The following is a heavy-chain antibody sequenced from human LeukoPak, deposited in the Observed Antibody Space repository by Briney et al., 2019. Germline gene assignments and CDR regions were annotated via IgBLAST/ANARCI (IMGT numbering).Heavy chain of an antibody. CDR3: ASGPYCSGGSCYIAEYFQH. Sequence: RGSLRLSCAASGFTFSSYSMNWVRQAPGKGLEWVSSISSSSSYIYYADSMKGRFTISRDNAKNSLYLQMNSLRAEDTAVYYCASGPYCSGGSCYIAEYFQHWGQGTLVTVSS. J-gene: IGHJ1*01. V-gene: IGHV3-21*01. D-gene: IGHD2-15*01. CDR2: ISSSSSYI. CDR1: GFTFSSYS.